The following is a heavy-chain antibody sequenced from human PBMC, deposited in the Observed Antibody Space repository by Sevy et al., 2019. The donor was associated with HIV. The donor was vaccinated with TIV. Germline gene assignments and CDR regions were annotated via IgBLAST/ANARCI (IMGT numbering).Heavy chain of an antibody. Sequence: SETLSLTCTVSGGSISSGAYSWYWIRQPPGKGLEWLGNIYYGGRTYYNPSLNSRVTMSIDSSKNQFFLKLSSVTGADTAVYYCARDITGTKNWFDPWGQGTLVTVSS. D-gene: IGHD1-20*01. V-gene: IGHV4-30-2*01. CDR3: ARDITGTKNWFDP. CDR1: GGSISSGAYS. J-gene: IGHJ5*02. CDR2: IYYGGRT.